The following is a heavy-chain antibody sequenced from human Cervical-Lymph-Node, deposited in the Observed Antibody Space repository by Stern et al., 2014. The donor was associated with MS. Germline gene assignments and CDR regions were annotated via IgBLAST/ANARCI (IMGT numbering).Heavy chain of an antibody. CDR1: GYSFTSYW. J-gene: IGHJ6*02. CDR3: ARLGTADYYYYYYGMDV. Sequence: EVHLVESGAEVKKPGESLKISCKGSGYSFTSYWIGWVRQMPGKGLEWMGIIYPGDSDTRYSPSFQGQVTISADKSISTAYLQWSSLKASDTAMYYCARLGTADYYYYYYGMDVWGQGTTVTVSS. CDR2: IYPGDSDT. D-gene: IGHD5-18*01. V-gene: IGHV5-51*01.